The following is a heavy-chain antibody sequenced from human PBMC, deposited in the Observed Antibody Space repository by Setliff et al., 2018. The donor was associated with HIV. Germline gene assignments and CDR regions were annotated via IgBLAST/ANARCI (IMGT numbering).Heavy chain of an antibody. J-gene: IGHJ4*02. D-gene: IGHD1-26*01. CDR2: LYSSGST. V-gene: IGHV4-61*02. Sequence: SETLSLTCTVSGASISSGNYQWSWIRQPAGKGLEWIGRLYSSGSTNFNPSLKSRVSISVDTSKNQFSLRLSSLTAADTAVYYCARYRRDDYYVKDSFDSWGQGTLVTVSS. CDR1: GASISSGNYQ. CDR3: ARYRRDDYYVKDSFDS.